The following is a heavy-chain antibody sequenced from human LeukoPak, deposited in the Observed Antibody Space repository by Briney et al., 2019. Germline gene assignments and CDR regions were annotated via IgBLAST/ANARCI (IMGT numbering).Heavy chain of an antibody. J-gene: IGHJ6*03. CDR1: GFPFSDYA. CDR2: IFGDGAGT. Sequence: GGSLRLSCAASGFPFSDYAMSWVRHAPGKGPEWVSGIFGDGAGTYYADSVKGRFTISRDNSKNALYLLLNSLRADDSAIYYCVKFRGSESHTIYCMDVWGKGTLVIVSS. V-gene: IGHV3-23*01. D-gene: IGHD3-10*01. CDR3: VKFRGSESHTIYCMDV.